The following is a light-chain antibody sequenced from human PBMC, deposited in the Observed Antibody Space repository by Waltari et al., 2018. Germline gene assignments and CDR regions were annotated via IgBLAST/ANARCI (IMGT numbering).Light chain of an antibody. CDR2: RNI. CDR1: SSNIGSNY. J-gene: IGLJ2*01. Sequence: QSVLTQPPSASGAPGQRVTISCSGASSNIGSNYVYWYQQLPGMAPKLLIYRNIQRPSGVPDRVSGSKSGTSTSLVISGLRSEDGADYYCAAWDDALTGVVFGGGTKLTVL. CDR3: AAWDDALTGVV. V-gene: IGLV1-47*01.